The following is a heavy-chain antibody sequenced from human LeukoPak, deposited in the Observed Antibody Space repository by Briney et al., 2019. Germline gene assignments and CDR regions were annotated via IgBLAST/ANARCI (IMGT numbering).Heavy chain of an antibody. J-gene: IGHJ4*02. D-gene: IGHD6-13*01. CDR1: GFTFKSFS. CDR3: ARPAAGPVFFDY. Sequence: GGSLRLSCGGSGFTFKSFSMHWVRQAPGKGLEWVSDISSNSGIKSYADSVKGRFTISRDNAKNSLYLQMNSLRAEDTAVYYCARPAAGPVFFDYWGQGTLVTVSS. CDR2: ISSNSGIK. V-gene: IGHV3-48*01.